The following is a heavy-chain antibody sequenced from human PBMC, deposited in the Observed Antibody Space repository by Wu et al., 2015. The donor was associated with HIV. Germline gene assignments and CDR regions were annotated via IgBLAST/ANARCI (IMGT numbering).Heavy chain of an antibody. D-gene: IGHD5-24*01. Sequence: QVQLVQSGAEVKKPGSSVKVSCKASGGTFSSYAISWVRQAPGQGLEWMGRIIPIFGTANYAQKFQGRVTITADESTSTAYMELSSLRSEDTAVYYCASGRDGYAEIGFDVFLIIWGQGTSGHRLF. V-gene: IGHV1-69*13. CDR3: ASGRDGYAEIGFDVFLII. J-gene: IGHJ3*02. CDR2: IIPIFGTA. CDR1: GGTFSSYA.